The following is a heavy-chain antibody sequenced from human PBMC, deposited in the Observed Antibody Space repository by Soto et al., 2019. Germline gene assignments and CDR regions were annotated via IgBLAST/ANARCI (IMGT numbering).Heavy chain of an antibody. D-gene: IGHD3-10*01. CDR3: ARHNYGSGSTYFDY. CDR2: IYYSGST. Sequence: ASETLSLTCTVSGGSVSSSSCYWGWIRQPPGKGLEWIGSIYYSGSTYYNPSLKSRVTISVDTSKNQFSLKLSSVTAADTAVYYCARHNYGSGSTYFDYWGQGTLVTVSS. CDR1: GGSVSSSSCY. V-gene: IGHV4-39*01. J-gene: IGHJ4*02.